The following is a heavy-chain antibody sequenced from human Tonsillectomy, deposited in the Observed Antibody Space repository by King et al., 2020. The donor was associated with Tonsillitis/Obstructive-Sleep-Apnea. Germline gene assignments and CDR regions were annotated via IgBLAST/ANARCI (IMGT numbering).Heavy chain of an antibody. V-gene: IGHV3-43*01. Sequence: VQLVESGGVVVQPGGSLRLSCAASGFSFDDHTMHWVRQAPGKGLEWVSLISWDGSKTYYADSVKGRFTVSGDNNKNSLYLQMNSLKTEDTAFYYCAKAIFGVVTAFDYWGQGTLVTVSS. CDR2: ISWDGSKT. D-gene: IGHD3-3*01. CDR1: GFSFDDHT. J-gene: IGHJ4*02. CDR3: AKAIFGVVTAFDY.